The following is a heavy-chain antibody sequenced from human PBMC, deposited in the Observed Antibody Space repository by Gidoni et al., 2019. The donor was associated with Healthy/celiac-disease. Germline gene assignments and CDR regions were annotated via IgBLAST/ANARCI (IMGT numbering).Heavy chain of an antibody. CDR1: GGTFSSSA. J-gene: IGHJ4*02. CDR3: ARDRKLSCTNGVCPFDY. V-gene: IGHV1-69*09. CDR2: IIPILGIA. Sequence: QVQLVQSGAEVTKPGSSVKVSCKASGGTFSSSAISWVRQAPGQGLEWMGRIIPILGIANDAQKFQGRVTITADKSTSTAYMELSSLRSEDTAVYYCARDRKLSCTNGVCPFDYWGQGTLVTVSS. D-gene: IGHD2-8*01.